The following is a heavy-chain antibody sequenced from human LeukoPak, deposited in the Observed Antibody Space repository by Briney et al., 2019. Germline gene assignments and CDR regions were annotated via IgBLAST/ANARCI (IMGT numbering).Heavy chain of an antibody. Sequence: GGSLRLSCAASGFTFSSYWMHWVRQVPGKGLEWVSGVSWNSDRKDYADSAKGRFTISRDNAKNFVYLQMNSLRIEDTALYYCVFYSTSGIGWGQGTLVTVSS. D-gene: IGHD3-10*01. CDR3: VFYSTSGIG. V-gene: IGHV3-9*01. CDR2: VSWNSDRK. J-gene: IGHJ4*02. CDR1: GFTFSSYW.